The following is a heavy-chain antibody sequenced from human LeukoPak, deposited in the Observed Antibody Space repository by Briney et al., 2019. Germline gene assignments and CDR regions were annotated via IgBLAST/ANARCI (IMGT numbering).Heavy chain of an antibody. CDR2: ITSSSSTI. Sequence: GESLRLSCAASGFTFSSYSMNWVRQAPGKGLEWVSFITSSSSTIHYVDSVKGRFTISRDNAKNSLYLQMNSLRAEDTAVYYCARDRPGSGWYYFDSWGQETLVTVSS. J-gene: IGHJ4*02. D-gene: IGHD6-19*01. CDR1: GFTFSSYS. V-gene: IGHV3-48*04. CDR3: ARDRPGSGWYYFDS.